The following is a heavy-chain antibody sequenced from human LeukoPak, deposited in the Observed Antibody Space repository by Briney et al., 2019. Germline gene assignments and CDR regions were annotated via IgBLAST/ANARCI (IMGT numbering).Heavy chain of an antibody. CDR2: ISGSSSYI. V-gene: IGHV3-21*01. CDR1: GFTFSSYS. CDR3: AELGITMIGGV. Sequence: GGSLRLSCVASGFTFSSYSMNWVRQAPGKGLEWVSSISGSSSYIYYADSVKGRFTISRDNAKNSLYLQMNSLRAEDTAVYYCAELGITMIGGVWGKGTTVTISS. D-gene: IGHD3-10*02. J-gene: IGHJ6*04.